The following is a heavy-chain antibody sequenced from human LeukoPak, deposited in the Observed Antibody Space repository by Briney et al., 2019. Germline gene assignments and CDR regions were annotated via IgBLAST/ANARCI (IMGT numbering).Heavy chain of an antibody. V-gene: IGHV3-20*04. Sequence: GGTLRLSCAASGFTFSSYGMSWVRQAPGKGLEWVSGINWSGTSTGYADSVKGRFTISRDNAKNSLYLQMSSLRAEDTAFYYCARSYSGSYWASEYWGQGTLVTVSS. D-gene: IGHD1-26*01. CDR2: INWSGTST. J-gene: IGHJ4*02. CDR3: ARSYSGSYWASEY. CDR1: GFTFSSYG.